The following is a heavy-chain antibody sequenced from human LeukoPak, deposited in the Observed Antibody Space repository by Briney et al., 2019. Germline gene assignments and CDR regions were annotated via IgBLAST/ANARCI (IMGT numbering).Heavy chain of an antibody. CDR3: ARGSPYYDFWSGPPHFDY. CDR1: GGSVSSGSYY. CDR2: IYYSGST. D-gene: IGHD3-3*01. V-gene: IGHV4-61*01. Sequence: SETLSLTCTVSGGSVSSGSYYWSWIRQPPGKGLEWIGYIYYSGSTNYNPSLKSRVTISVDTSKNQFSLKLSSVTAADTAVYYCARGSPYYDFWSGPPHFDYWGQGTLVTVSS. J-gene: IGHJ4*02.